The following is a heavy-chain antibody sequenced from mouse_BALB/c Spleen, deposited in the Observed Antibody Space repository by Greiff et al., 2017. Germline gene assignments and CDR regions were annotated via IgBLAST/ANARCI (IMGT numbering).Heavy chain of an antibody. CDR1: GYTFTNYW. CDR2: IYPGGGYT. J-gene: IGHJ4*01. Sequence: VKLVESGAELVRPGTSVKISCKASGYTFTNYWLGWVKQRPGHGLEWIGDIYPGGGYTNYNEKFKGKATLTADTSSSTAYMQLSSLTSEDSAVYFCARRELHYYAMDYWGQGTSVTVSS. CDR3: ARRELHYYAMDY. V-gene: IGHV1-63*02. D-gene: IGHD2-12*01.